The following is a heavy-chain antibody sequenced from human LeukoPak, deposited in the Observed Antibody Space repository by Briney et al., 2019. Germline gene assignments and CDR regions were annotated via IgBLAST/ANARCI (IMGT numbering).Heavy chain of an antibody. J-gene: IGHJ4*02. V-gene: IGHV3-49*03. D-gene: IGHD3-10*01. CDR3: TRDGAHAFGELFRNDY. CDR1: GFTFGDYA. CDR2: IRSKAYGGTT. Sequence: PGGSLRLSCTASGFTFGDYAMSWFRQAPGKGLEWVGFIRSKAYGGTTEYAASVKGRFTISRDDSKSIAYLQMNSLKTEDTAVYYCTRDGAHAFGELFRNDYWGQGTLVTVSS.